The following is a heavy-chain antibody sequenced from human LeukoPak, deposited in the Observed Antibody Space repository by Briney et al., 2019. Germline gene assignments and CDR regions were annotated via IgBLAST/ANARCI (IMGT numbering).Heavy chain of an antibody. CDR3: ARGRDFTVTTRHYYYYYGMDV. V-gene: IGHV1-24*01. Sequence: ASVKVSCKVSGYTLTELSMHWVRQAPGKGLEWMGGFDPEDGETIYAQRFQGWVTMTRDTSISTAYMELSRLRSDDTAVYYCARGRDFTVTTRHYYYYYGMDVWGQGTTVTVSS. CDR1: GYTLTELS. CDR2: FDPEDGET. D-gene: IGHD4-17*01. J-gene: IGHJ6*02.